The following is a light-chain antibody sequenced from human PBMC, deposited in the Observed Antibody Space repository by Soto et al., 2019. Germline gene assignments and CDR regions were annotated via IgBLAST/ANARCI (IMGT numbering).Light chain of an antibody. CDR3: QSYDRSLSAWV. CDR1: SSNIGGGYD. Sequence: QSALTQSPSVSGAPGQRVTISCTGSSSNIGGGYDVHWYQQLPGTAPKLLIHGDTKRPSGVADRFSGSKSGTSASLAITGLQAEDEADYYRQSYDRSLSAWVFGGGTKLTVL. CDR2: GDT. J-gene: IGLJ3*02. V-gene: IGLV1-40*01.